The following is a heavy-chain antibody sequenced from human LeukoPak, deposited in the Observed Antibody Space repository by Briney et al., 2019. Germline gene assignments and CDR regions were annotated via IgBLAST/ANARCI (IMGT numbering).Heavy chain of an antibody. CDR3: ARDRGGGWFDP. V-gene: IGHV3-7*01. D-gene: IGHD3-10*01. J-gene: IGHJ5*02. Sequence: PGGSLRLSCAASGFTFSSYWMSWVRQAPGKGLEWVANIRQDGSEKYYVDSVKGRFTISRDNAKNSLYLQMNSLRAEDTAVYYCARDRGGGWFDPWGQGTLVTVSS. CDR1: GFTFSSYW. CDR2: IRQDGSEK.